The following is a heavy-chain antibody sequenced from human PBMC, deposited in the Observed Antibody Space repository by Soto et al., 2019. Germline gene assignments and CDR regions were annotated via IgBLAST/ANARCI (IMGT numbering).Heavy chain of an antibody. CDR1: GGTFSSYS. D-gene: IGHD6-13*01. CDR3: ARGPQKNTAAAVCYFDY. J-gene: IGHJ4*02. V-gene: IGHV1-69*01. Sequence: QVQLVQSGAEVKKPRSSVKVSCKASGGTFSSYSITWVRQAPGQGLEWMGGIIPIFGTTNYAQKFQGRVTITADEPTSTVYMELSSLRSEDTAVYYCARGPQKNTAAAVCYFDYWGQRTLVTVSS. CDR2: IIPIFGTT.